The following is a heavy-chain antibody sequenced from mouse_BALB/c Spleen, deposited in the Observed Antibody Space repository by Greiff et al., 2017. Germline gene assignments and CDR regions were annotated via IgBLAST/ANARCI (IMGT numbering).Heavy chain of an antibody. CDR2: INPYNDGT. V-gene: IGHV1-14*01. J-gene: IGHJ2*01. D-gene: IGHD1-1*01. CDR3: ARDRYYGSSYDYFDY. Sequence: EVKLMESGPELVKPGASVKMSCKASGYTFTSYVMHWVKQKPGQGLEWIGYINPYNDGTKYNEKFKGKATLTSDKSSSTAYMELSSLTSEDSAVYYCARDRYYGSSYDYFDYWGQGTTLTVSS. CDR1: GYTFTSYV.